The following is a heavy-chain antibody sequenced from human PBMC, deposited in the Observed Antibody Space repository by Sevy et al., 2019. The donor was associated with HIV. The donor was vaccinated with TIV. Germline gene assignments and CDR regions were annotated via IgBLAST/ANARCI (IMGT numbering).Heavy chain of an antibody. CDR1: GSTLSRLS. V-gene: IGHV1-24*01. D-gene: IGHD3-22*01. CDR2: FDPEDGET. CDR3: ATTKDYYESYGSPFDY. J-gene: IGHJ4*02. Sequence: ASVKVSCKVSGSTLSRLSMHWVRQVPGKGLEWMASFDPEDGETIYERKFQGRVTMTEDTSTDTAYMELSSLRSEDTAVYYCATTKDYYESYGSPFDYWGQGTLVTVSS.